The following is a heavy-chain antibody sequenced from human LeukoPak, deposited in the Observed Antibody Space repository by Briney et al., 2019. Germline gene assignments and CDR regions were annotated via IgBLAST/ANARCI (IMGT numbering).Heavy chain of an antibody. J-gene: IGHJ4*02. CDR3: ARGLEVAALFLGY. CDR2: MNPNSGNT. V-gene: IGHV1-8*01. CDR1: GHTFTSYD. Sequence: ASVKVSCKASGHTFTSYDINWVRQATGQGLEWMGWMNPNSGNTGYAQKFQGRVTMTRNTSIITAYMELSSLRSEATAVYYSARGLEVAALFLGYWGQGTLVTVSS. D-gene: IGHD2-15*01.